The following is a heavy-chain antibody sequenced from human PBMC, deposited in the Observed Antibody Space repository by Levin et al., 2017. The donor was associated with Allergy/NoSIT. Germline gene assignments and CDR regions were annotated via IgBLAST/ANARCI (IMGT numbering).Heavy chain of an antibody. CDR2: IYYSGST. V-gene: IGHV4-59*08. CDR3: ARLGFGELNGYFDL. Sequence: PSETLSLTCTVSGGSISNYYWSWIRQPPGKGLEWIRYIYYSGSTIYNPSLKRRVTISQDTSKNQFSLKLSSLTAAYTAVYYCARLGFGELNGYFDLWGRGTLVTVSS. J-gene: IGHJ2*01. CDR1: GGSISNYY. D-gene: IGHD3-10*01.